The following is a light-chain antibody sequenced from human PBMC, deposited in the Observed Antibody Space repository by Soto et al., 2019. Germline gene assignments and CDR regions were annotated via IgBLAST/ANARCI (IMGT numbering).Light chain of an antibody. CDR3: QHHSNGPPIT. Sequence: EVVMTQSPATLSVSPGERVTLSCRASQSVRSNLAWYQQVPGQVPRLLSYDTSTRAEGIPARFSGSGSGTDFTLTISSLEPEDFAVYYCQHHSNGPPITFGQGTRLEI. CDR2: DTS. J-gene: IGKJ5*01. V-gene: IGKV3-15*01. CDR1: QSVRSN.